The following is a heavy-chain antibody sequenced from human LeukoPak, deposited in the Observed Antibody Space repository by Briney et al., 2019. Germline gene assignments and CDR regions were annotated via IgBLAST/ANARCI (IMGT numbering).Heavy chain of an antibody. Sequence: PSETLSLTCTVSGGPIYSYYWSWIRQSAGKGLEWIGRIYTSGSTNYNPSLKSRVTMSVDTSKNQFSLKLSSVTAADTAVYYCARNGGSGTYYDGSFDYWGQGTLVTVSS. J-gene: IGHJ4*02. V-gene: IGHV4-4*07. CDR3: ARNGGSGTYYDGSFDY. CDR1: GGPIYSYY. CDR2: IYTSGST. D-gene: IGHD1-26*01.